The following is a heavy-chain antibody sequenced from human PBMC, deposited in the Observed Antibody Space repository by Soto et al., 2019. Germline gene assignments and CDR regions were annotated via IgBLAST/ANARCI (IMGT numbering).Heavy chain of an antibody. CDR2: IWYDGSNK. V-gene: IGHV3-33*01. Sequence: GGSLRLSCAASGFTFSSYGMHWVPQAPGKGLEWVAVIWYDGSNKYYADSVKGRFTISRDNSKNTLYLQMNSLRAEDTAVYYCAREHYCSSTSCYRDYYGMDVWGQGTTVTVSS. D-gene: IGHD2-2*01. J-gene: IGHJ6*02. CDR1: GFTFSSYG. CDR3: AREHYCSSTSCYRDYYGMDV.